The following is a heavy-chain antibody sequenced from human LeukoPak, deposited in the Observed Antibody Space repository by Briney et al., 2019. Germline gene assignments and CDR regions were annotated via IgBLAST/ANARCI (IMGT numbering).Heavy chain of an antibody. V-gene: IGHV4-61*02. CDR2: IYTSGST. CDR1: GGSISSGDFY. CDR3: ASGNKEGAFDI. Sequence: PSETLSLTCTVSGGSISSGDFYWTWIRQNPGKGLEWIGRIYTSGSTNYNPSLKSRVTMSVDTSKNQFSLKLSSVTAADTAVYYCASGNKEGAFDIWGQGTMVTVSS. J-gene: IGHJ3*02.